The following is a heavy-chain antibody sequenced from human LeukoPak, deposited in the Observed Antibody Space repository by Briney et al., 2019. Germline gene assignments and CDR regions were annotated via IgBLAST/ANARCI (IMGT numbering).Heavy chain of an antibody. CDR1: LDSTTSNF. Sequence: SETLSLTRPDSLDSTTSNFWSWVRQPPGKGVEWIGEFHRSGSPNYNPSLQSRVTISIDRSRNQIALELSSVTAADTAVYYCAREILGGFNPGAYWGEGTLVTVSS. J-gene: IGHJ4*02. V-gene: IGHV4-4*02. D-gene: IGHD1-14*01. CDR3: AREILGGFNPGAY. CDR2: FHRSGSP.